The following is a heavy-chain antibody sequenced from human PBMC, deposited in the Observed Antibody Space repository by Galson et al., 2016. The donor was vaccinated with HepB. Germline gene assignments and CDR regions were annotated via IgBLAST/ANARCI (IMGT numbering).Heavy chain of an antibody. D-gene: IGHD3-10*01. CDR3: AKDPYYGSDRGYGMDV. J-gene: IGHJ6*02. V-gene: IGHV3-30*18. CDR1: GFRFGSYG. CDR2: IPLDGSNK. Sequence: SLRLSCAASGFRFGSYGMHWDRQAPGKGLEWVAYIPLDGSNKYYRDSVKGRFTISRDNSKNTVYLQMNSLRAEDMAVYYCAKDPYYGSDRGYGMDVWGQGTTVTVSS.